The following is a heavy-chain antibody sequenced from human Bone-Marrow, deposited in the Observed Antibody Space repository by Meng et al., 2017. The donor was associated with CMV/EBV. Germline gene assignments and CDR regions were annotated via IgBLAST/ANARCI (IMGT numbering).Heavy chain of an antibody. Sequence: ASVKFSCKASGYTFTGYYMHWVRQAPGQGLEWMGWINPNSGGTNYAQKFQGRVTMTRDTSISTAYMELSRLRSDDTAVYYCARADGGSYYYYGMDVWGQGTTVTVSS. CDR3: ARADGGSYYYYGMDV. CDR1: GYTFTGYY. J-gene: IGHJ6*02. D-gene: IGHD1-26*01. V-gene: IGHV1-2*02. CDR2: INPNSGGT.